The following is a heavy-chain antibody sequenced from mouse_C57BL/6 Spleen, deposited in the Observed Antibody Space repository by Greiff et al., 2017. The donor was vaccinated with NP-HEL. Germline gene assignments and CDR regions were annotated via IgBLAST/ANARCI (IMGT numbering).Heavy chain of an antibody. CDR1: GYAFSSYW. CDR2: IYPGDGDT. J-gene: IGHJ2*01. Sequence: QVQLQQSGAELVKPGASVKISCKASGYAFSSYWMNWVKQRPGKGLEWIGQIYPGDGDTNYNGKLKGKATLTADKSSSTAYMQLSSLTSEDSAVYFCARGAYYSNPNFDYWGQGTTLTVSS. CDR3: ARGAYYSNPNFDY. V-gene: IGHV1-80*01. D-gene: IGHD2-5*01.